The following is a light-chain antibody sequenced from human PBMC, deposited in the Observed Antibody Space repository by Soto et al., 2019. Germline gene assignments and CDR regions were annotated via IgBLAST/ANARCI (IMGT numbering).Light chain of an antibody. Sequence: IRISHSHSTLSASVGDRATIPRRASQTISTWLAWYQHKPGKAPNLLIYDASTLMSGVPSRFSGSGSGTEFTLTISSLQPGDFATYYCQQSETYPLTFGRGTRLEIK. J-gene: IGKJ5*01. CDR3: QQSETYPLT. CDR2: DAS. CDR1: QTISTW. V-gene: IGKV1-5*01.